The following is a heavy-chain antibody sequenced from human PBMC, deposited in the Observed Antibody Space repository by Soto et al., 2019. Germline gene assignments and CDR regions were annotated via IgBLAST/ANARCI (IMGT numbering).Heavy chain of an antibody. CDR2: IDVLDGA. CDR1: GLSLNNYA. J-gene: IGHJ5*02. D-gene: IGHD2-15*01. CDR3: SDWRAGGPVNLDP. Sequence: GGSLRLSCVVSGLSLNNYAMAWVRHAPGKGLEFVSTIDVLDGAWYSDSVRGRLAISRDVSRNTVYLQMSSLRVEDTAIYFCSDWRAGGPVNLDPWGPGTRVTVSS. V-gene: IGHV3-23*01.